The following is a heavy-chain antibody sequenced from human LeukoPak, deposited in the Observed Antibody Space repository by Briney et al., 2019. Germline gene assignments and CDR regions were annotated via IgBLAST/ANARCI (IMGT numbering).Heavy chain of an antibody. V-gene: IGHV4-39*07. Sequence: PSETLSLTCAVSGGSISSNSYYWSWIRQPPGKGLEWIGEINHSGSTNYNPSLKSRVTISVDTSKNQFSLKLSSVTAADTAVYYCARQRIAVADAFDIWGQGTMVTVSS. CDR3: ARQRIAVADAFDI. D-gene: IGHD6-19*01. CDR1: GGSISSNSYY. CDR2: INHSGST. J-gene: IGHJ3*02.